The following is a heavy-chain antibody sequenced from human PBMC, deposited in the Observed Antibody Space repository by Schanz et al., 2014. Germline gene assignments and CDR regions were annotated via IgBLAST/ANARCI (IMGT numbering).Heavy chain of an antibody. Sequence: EVQLVESGGGLVQPGGSLRLSCLASGFAFSSYGMNWLRQAPGKGLEWVSYISGSSRTIYYADSVKGRFTISGDSSKYTVYLQMNSLRAEDTAVYYCAKGRFGELSAFDIWGQGTMVTVSS. J-gene: IGHJ3*02. CDR1: GFAFSSYG. V-gene: IGHV3-48*01. CDR3: AKGRFGELSAFDI. D-gene: IGHD3-10*01. CDR2: ISGSSRTI.